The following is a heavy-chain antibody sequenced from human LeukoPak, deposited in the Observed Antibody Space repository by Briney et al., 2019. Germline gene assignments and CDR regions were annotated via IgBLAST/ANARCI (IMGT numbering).Heavy chain of an antibody. CDR1: GGSISSYY. J-gene: IGHJ6*02. V-gene: IGHV4-4*07. Sequence: SETLSLTCTVSGGSISSYYWSWIRQPAGKGLEWIGRIYTSGSTNYNPSLKSRVTMSVDTSKNQFSLKLSSVTAADTAVYYCARDPTTIRYYYYGMDVWGQGTTVTVCS. D-gene: IGHD1-26*01. CDR2: IYTSGST. CDR3: ARDPTTIRYYYYGMDV.